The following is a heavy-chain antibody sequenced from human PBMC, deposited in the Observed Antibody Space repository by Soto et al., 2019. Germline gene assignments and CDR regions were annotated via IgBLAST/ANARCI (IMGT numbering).Heavy chain of an antibody. J-gene: IGHJ3*02. CDR1: GFSFSIYA. Sequence: EVQLLESGGGLVQPGGSLRLSCAASGFSFSIYAMSWVRQAPGKGLEWVSSFSGSGGSTYYADSVKCRFTISRDNSKNTLYLQMNRLRAEDTAVYYCAKRTNWDNGAFDIWGQGTTVTVSS. V-gene: IGHV3-23*01. D-gene: IGHD7-27*01. CDR2: FSGSGGST. CDR3: AKRTNWDNGAFDI.